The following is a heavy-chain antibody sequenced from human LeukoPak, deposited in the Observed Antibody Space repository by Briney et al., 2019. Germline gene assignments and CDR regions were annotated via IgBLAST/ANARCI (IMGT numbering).Heavy chain of an antibody. CDR2: INHSGST. J-gene: IGHJ4*02. Sequence: SETLSLTCAVYGYSFSGYYWSWVRQPPGKGLEWIGEINHSGSTNYNPSLKSRVTISVDTSKNQFSLKLSSVTAADTAVYYCASHLATAQTFDYWGQGTLVTVSS. V-gene: IGHV4-34*01. CDR3: ASHLATAQTFDY. D-gene: IGHD1-1*01. CDR1: GYSFSGYY.